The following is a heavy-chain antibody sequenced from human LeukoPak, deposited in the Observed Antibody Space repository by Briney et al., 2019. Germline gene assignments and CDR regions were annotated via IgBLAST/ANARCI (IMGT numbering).Heavy chain of an antibody. CDR2: ISSSSSYI. CDR1: GFTFSSYS. J-gene: IGHJ4*02. D-gene: IGHD6-13*01. Sequence: GGSLRLSCAASGFTFSSYSMNWVRQAPGKGLEWVSSISSSSSYIYYADSVKGRFTISRDNAKNSLYLQMNSLRAEDTAVYYCARDPRPGIAAAGSKYYFDYWGQGTLVTVSS. V-gene: IGHV3-21*01. CDR3: ARDPRPGIAAAGSKYYFDY.